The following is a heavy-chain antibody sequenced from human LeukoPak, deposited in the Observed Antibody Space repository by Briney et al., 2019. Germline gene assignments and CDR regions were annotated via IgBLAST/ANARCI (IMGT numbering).Heavy chain of an antibody. D-gene: IGHD3-16*02. CDR3: ARGSFLITFGGFIG. CDR2: IGSTSSNI. V-gene: IGHV3-48*01. J-gene: IGHJ4*02. CDR1: GFTFSTYT. Sequence: GGSLRLSCTGSGFTFSTYTMNWVRQAPGKGLEWVASIGSTSSNINYADSVEGRFTISRDNAKNSLFLQMNSLRAEDTAVYYCARGSFLITFGGFIGWGQGTLVTVSS.